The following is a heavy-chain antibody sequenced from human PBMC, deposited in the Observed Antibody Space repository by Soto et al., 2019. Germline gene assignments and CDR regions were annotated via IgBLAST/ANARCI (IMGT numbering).Heavy chain of an antibody. CDR3: ARRDLGRSMSTSIFDY. Sequence: PSETLSLTCAVYGGSFNAYYWIWIRQPPGKGLEWIGEINYSGSTNYNPSLMSRVTISVDTSKNQFSLKLNSVTAADTAVYYCARRDLGRSMSTSIFDYWGQGTLVTVSS. D-gene: IGHD3-16*01. CDR2: INYSGST. J-gene: IGHJ4*02. V-gene: IGHV4-34*01. CDR1: GGSFNAYY.